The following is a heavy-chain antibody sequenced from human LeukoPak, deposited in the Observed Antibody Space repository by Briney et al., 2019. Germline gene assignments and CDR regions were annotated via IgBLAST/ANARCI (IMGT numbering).Heavy chain of an antibody. CDR3: ARAMYSSGWRPFDY. V-gene: IGHV3-53*01. CDR1: GFTVSSNY. J-gene: IGHJ4*02. D-gene: IGHD6-19*01. Sequence: GGSLRLSCAASGFTVSSNYMSWVRQAPGKGLEWVSVIYSGGSTYYADSVKGRFTISRDNSKNTLYLQMNSLRAEDTAVYYCARAMYSSGWRPFDYWGQGTLVTVSS. CDR2: IYSGGST.